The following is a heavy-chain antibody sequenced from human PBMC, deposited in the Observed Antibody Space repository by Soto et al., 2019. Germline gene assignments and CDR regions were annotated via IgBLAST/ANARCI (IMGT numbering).Heavy chain of an antibody. Sequence: EVRLLESGGGLVKPGGSLRLSCATSGLTFSNYAMSWVRQAPGGGLEWVSSMSGSSSTTYYADSVKGRFTIARDRSKNTPYLQMSSLRAEDTALYYCAKTQELELPRVIDFWGQGTLGTVSS. V-gene: IGHV3-23*01. CDR3: AKTQELELPRVIDF. CDR2: MSGSSSTT. J-gene: IGHJ4*02. CDR1: GLTFSNYA. D-gene: IGHD1-7*01.